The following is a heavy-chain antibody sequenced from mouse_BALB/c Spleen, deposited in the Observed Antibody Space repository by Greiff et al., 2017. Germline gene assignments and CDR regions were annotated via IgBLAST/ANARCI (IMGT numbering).Heavy chain of an antibody. Sequence: ESGPGLVKPSQSLSLTCTVTGYSITSDYAWNWIRQFPGNKLEWMGYISYSGSTSYNPSLKSRISITRDTSKNQFFLQLNSVTTEDTATYYCATGDYDADWYFDVWGAGTTVTVSS. CDR1: GYSITSDYA. D-gene: IGHD2-4*01. CDR3: ATGDYDADWYFDV. J-gene: IGHJ1*01. CDR2: ISYSGST. V-gene: IGHV3-2*02.